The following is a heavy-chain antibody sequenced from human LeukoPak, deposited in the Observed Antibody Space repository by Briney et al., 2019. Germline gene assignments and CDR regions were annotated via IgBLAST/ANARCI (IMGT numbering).Heavy chain of an antibody. CDR1: GFTFSSYV. CDR3: ARPSSDWPQPRPFDY. Sequence: GGSLRLSCAASGFTFSSYVMSWVRQAPGKGLEWISDINYSGSNIYYADSVKGRFTVSRDNAKNSLYLQMNSLRAEDTAVYYCARPSSDWPQPRPFDYWGQGTLVTVSS. J-gene: IGHJ4*02. CDR2: INYSGSNI. D-gene: IGHD6-13*01. V-gene: IGHV3-48*04.